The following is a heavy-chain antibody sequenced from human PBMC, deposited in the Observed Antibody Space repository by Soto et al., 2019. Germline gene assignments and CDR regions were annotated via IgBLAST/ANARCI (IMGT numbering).Heavy chain of an antibody. CDR1: GYTFTSHA. V-gene: IGHV1-3*01. CDR3: ARERGRQYYGSGSYYRSLAPWFDP. Sequence: GASVKVSCKASGYTFTSHAMHWVRQAPGQRLEWMGWINAGNGNTKYSQKFQGRVTITRDTSASTAYMELSSLRPEDTAVYYCARERGRQYYGSGSYYRSLAPWFDPWGQGTLVTVSS. CDR2: INAGNGNT. D-gene: IGHD3-10*01. J-gene: IGHJ5*02.